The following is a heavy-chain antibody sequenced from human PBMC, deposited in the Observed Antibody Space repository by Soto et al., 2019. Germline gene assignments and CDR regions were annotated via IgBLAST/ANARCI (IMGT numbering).Heavy chain of an antibody. J-gene: IGHJ5*02. D-gene: IGHD6-6*01. Sequence: KSSETLSLTCTVSGGSISSGGYYWSWIRQHPGKGLEWIGYIYYSGSTYYNPSLKSRVTISVDTSKNQFSLKLSSVTAADTAVYYCARVVAARPNFDPWGQGTLVTVSS. CDR1: GGSISSGGYY. V-gene: IGHV4-31*03. CDR3: ARVVAARPNFDP. CDR2: IYYSGST.